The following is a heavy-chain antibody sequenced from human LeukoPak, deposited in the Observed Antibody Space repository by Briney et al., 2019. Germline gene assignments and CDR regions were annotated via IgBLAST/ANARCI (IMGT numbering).Heavy chain of an antibody. V-gene: IGHV4-39*07. Sequence: SETLSLTCTVSGGSISSSSYYWGWIRQPPGKGLEWIGSIYTSGSTNYNPSLKSRVTMSVDTSKNQFSLKLSSVTAADTAVYYCARDKIAVAGTREYYYYYYMDVWGKGTTVTISS. D-gene: IGHD6-19*01. CDR1: GGSISSSSYY. CDR3: ARDKIAVAGTREYYYYYYMDV. CDR2: IYTSGST. J-gene: IGHJ6*03.